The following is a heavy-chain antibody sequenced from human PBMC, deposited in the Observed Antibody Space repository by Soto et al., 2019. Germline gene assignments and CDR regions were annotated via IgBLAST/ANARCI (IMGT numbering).Heavy chain of an antibody. J-gene: IGHJ6*02. Sequence: ASVKVSCKASGYTFTGYYMHWVRQAPGQGLEWMGWINPNSGGTNYAQKFQGRVTMTRDTSISTAYMELSRLRSDDAAVYYCARERIVEAHYYYYGMDVWGQGTTVTVSS. D-gene: IGHD2-15*01. CDR1: GYTFTGYY. CDR2: INPNSGGT. CDR3: ARERIVEAHYYYYGMDV. V-gene: IGHV1-2*02.